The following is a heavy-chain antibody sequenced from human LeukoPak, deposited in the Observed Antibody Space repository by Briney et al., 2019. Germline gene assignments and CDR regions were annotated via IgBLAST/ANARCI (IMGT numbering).Heavy chain of an antibody. V-gene: IGHV1-69*13. CDR2: IIPIFGTA. CDR1: GGTFSSYA. D-gene: IGHD6-19*01. CDR3: ARVHDSDWYFDY. Sequence: SVKVSCKASGGTFSSYAISWVRQAPGQGLEWMGGIIPIFGTANYAQKFQGRVTITADESTSTAYMELSSLRSEDTAVYYCARVHDSDWYFDYWGQGTLVTVSS. J-gene: IGHJ4*02.